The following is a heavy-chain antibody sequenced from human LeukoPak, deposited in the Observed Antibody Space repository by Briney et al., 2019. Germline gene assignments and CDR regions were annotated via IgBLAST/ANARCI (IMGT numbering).Heavy chain of an antibody. J-gene: IGHJ4*02. CDR3: ARFDSYGYSQYFDY. CDR1: GGSISSGDYY. D-gene: IGHD5-18*01. Sequence: SETLSLTCTVSGGSISSGDYYWSWIRQPPGKGLEWIGYIYYSASTYYNPSLKSRVTISVDTSKNQFSLKLSSVTAADTAVYYCARFDSYGYSQYFDYWGQGTLVTVSS. CDR2: IYYSAST. V-gene: IGHV4-30-4*01.